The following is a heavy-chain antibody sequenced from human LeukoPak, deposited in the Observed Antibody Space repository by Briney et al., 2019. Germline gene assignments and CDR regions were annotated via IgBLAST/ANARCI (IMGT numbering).Heavy chain of an antibody. CDR1: GYTFTGYY. D-gene: IGHD6-13*01. CDR3: ARVGSSSWYTLGPVWFDP. J-gene: IGHJ5*02. V-gene: IGHV1-2*02. CDR2: INPNSGGT. Sequence: GASVKVSCKASGYTFTGYYMHWVRQAPGQGLEWMGWINPNSGGTNYAQKFQGRVTMTRDTSISTAYMELSRLRSDDTAVYYCARVGSSSWYTLGPVWFDPWGQGTLVTVSS.